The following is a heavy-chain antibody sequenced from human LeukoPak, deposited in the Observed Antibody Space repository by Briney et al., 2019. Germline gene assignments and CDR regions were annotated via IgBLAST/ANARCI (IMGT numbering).Heavy chain of an antibody. Sequence: ASVKVSCKASGYTFTSYDINWVRQATGQGLEWMGWMNPNSGNTGYAQKFQGRVTMTRNTSISTAYMELSSLRSEDTAVYYCARGLRKHYYDSTYTEYYFDYWGQGTLVTVSS. CDR1: GYTFTSYD. CDR3: ARGLRKHYYDSTYTEYYFDY. D-gene: IGHD3-22*01. CDR2: MNPNSGNT. V-gene: IGHV1-8*01. J-gene: IGHJ4*02.